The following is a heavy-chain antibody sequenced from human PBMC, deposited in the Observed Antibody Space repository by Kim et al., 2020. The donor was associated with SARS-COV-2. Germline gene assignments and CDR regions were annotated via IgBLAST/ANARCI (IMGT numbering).Heavy chain of an antibody. Sequence: GGSLRLSCAASGFTVSTYWMHWVRQAPGKGLGWVSRIQSNGISTYYADSVKGRFTISRDNAKNTMYLQMNSLRAEDTAVYYCARGSGNFGDFDYWGQGTLVTVSS. V-gene: IGHV3-74*01. CDR2: IQSNGIST. D-gene: IGHD3-10*01. CDR1: GFTVSTYW. J-gene: IGHJ4*02. CDR3: ARGSGNFGDFDY.